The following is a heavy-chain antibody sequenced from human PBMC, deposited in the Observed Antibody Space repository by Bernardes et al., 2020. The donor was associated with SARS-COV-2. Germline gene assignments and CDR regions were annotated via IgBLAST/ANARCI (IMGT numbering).Heavy chain of an antibody. CDR3: ARVRFGADYGLAY. V-gene: IGHV1-8*01. Sequence: ASVKVSCKASGYSVTSYDINWVRQATGQGLEWMGWMNPNTGKTGYAQKFQDRITMTRNISIGTAFMELRSLSSEDTAVYYCARVRFGADYGLAYWGQGTRVTVSS. J-gene: IGHJ4*02. CDR2: MNPNTGKT. D-gene: IGHD3-16*01. CDR1: GYSVTSYD.